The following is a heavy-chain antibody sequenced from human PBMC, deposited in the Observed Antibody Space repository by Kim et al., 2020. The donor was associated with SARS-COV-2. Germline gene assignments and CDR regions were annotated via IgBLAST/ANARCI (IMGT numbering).Heavy chain of an antibody. Sequence: KCQGRVTMTRNTSISTAYMELSSLRSEDTAVYYCAREKNWKGYYYYGMDVWGQGTTVTVSS. V-gene: IGHV1-8*01. J-gene: IGHJ6*02. CDR3: AREKNWKGYYYYGMDV. D-gene: IGHD1-1*01.